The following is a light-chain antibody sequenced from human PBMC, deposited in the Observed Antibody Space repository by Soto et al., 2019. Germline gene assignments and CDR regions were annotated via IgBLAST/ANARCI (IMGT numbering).Light chain of an antibody. CDR2: DVS. CDR3: SSYTSSSTPYV. J-gene: IGLJ1*01. V-gene: IGLV2-14*03. CDR1: SSDVGAYNY. Sequence: QSALTQPASVSGSPGXSXTISCTGTSSDVGAYNYVSWYQQHPGTAPKLMIHDVSNRPSGVSNRFSGSKSGNTASLTISGLQAEDEADYYCSSYTSSSTPYVFGTGTKVTVL.